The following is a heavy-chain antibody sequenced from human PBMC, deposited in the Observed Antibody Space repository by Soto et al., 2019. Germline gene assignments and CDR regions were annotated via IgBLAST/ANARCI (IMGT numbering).Heavy chain of an antibody. D-gene: IGHD6-13*01. CDR1: GGTFSSYA. J-gene: IGHJ6*02. Sequence: SVKVSCKASGGTFSSYAISWVRQAPGQGLEWMGGIIPIFGTANYAQKFQGRVTITADESTSTACMELSSLRSEDTAVYYCARERQQLVRGYYYYYGMDVWGQGTTVTVSS. CDR2: IIPIFGTA. CDR3: ARERQQLVRGYYYYYGMDV. V-gene: IGHV1-69*13.